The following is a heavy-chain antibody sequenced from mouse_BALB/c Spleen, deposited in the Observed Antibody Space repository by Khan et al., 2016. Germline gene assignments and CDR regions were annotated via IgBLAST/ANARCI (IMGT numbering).Heavy chain of an antibody. Sequence: VQLKESGAELVKPGASVKLSCTASGFNIKDSYMHWVKQRPDQGLEWIGRIDPANGNTKYDPKFQGKATITADTSSNTAYLQLSSLTSEDPSVYYGAKVGGGYALAYWGRETLVTVSA. V-gene: IGHV14-3*02. D-gene: IGHD1-2*01. CDR2: IDPANGNT. CDR3: AKVGGGYALAY. J-gene: IGHJ3*01. CDR1: GFNIKDSY.